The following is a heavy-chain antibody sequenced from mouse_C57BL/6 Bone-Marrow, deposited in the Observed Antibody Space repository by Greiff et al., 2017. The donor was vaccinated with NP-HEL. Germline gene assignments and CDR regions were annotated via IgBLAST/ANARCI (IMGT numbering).Heavy chain of an antibody. V-gene: IGHV5-6*02. Sequence: EVKLMESGGDLVKPGGSLKLSCVASGFTFSSYGMSWVRRTPDKRLEWVATISSGGSYTYYPDSVKGRFTIYRDNAKNTLYLQMSSLKSEDTAMDYCARRACRRFFAYWGQGTLVTVSA. CDR1: GFTFSSYG. CDR3: ARRACRRFFAY. CDR2: ISSGGSYT. J-gene: IGHJ3*01.